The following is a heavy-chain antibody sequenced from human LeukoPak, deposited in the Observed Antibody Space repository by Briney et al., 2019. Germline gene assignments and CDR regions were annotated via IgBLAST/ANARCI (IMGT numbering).Heavy chain of an antibody. V-gene: IGHV3-23*01. CDR1: GIALSNYG. Sequence: GGSLRLSCAVSGIALSNYGMSWVRQAPGKGLEWVAGISDSGGSTNYADSVKGRFTISRDNPKNTLYLQMNSLRAEDTAVYFCAKRGVVIRVILVGFHKEAYYFESWGQGALVTVSS. CDR2: ISDSGGST. J-gene: IGHJ4*02. CDR3: AKRGVVIRVILVGFHKEAYYFES. D-gene: IGHD3/OR15-3a*01.